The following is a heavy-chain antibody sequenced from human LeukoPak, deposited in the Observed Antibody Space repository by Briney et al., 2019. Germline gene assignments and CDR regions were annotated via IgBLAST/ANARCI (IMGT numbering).Heavy chain of an antibody. Sequence: PGGSLRLSCAASGFIFSNCGMHWVRQAPGKRLEWVAVIWNDGSETFHADSVKGRFRIARDNSKNTLYLQMNSLRAEDTAVYYCAKELSTVRDYWGQGTLVTVSS. J-gene: IGHJ4*02. V-gene: IGHV3-33*06. CDR3: AKELSTVRDY. CDR2: IWNDGSET. D-gene: IGHD3-10*01. CDR1: GFIFSNCG.